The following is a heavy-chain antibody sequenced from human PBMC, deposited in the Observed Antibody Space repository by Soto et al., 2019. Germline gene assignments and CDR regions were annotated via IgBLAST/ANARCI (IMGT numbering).Heavy chain of an antibody. J-gene: IGHJ4*02. Sequence: SETLSLTCTVSGGSISSGGYYWSWIRQHPGKGLEWIGYIYYSGSTYYNPSLKSRVTISVDTSKNHFSLKLSSVSAADTAVYYCARVIGQQLVFPCVNEPPHFDYWGQGTLVTVS. D-gene: IGHD6-13*01. CDR3: ARVIGQQLVFPCVNEPPHFDY. CDR2: IYYSGST. V-gene: IGHV4-31*03. CDR1: GGSISSGGYY.